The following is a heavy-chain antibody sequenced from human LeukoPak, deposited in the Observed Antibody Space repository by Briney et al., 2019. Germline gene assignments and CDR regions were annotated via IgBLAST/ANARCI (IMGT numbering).Heavy chain of an antibody. V-gene: IGHV3-23*01. CDR2: SGXGGST. Sequence: SGXGGSTSYADSVKGRFTISRDNSKNPLYLQMNSLRAEDTAVYYCAKDRSGIQLWLLSSHYYFDYWGQGTLVTVSS. D-gene: IGHD5-18*01. CDR3: AKDRSGIQLWLLSSHYYFDY. J-gene: IGHJ4*02.